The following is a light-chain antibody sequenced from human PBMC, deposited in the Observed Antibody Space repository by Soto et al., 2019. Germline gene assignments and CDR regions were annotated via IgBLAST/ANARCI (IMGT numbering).Light chain of an antibody. Sequence: QSVLTQPPSASGTPGQRVTISCSGSSSNIGSNTVNWYQQLPGTAPKLLIYSKNQQPSGVPDRFSGAKSGTSASLAISGRQSDDEADDYFAAWDDSLNGWVFGGGTKLTVL. V-gene: IGLV1-44*01. CDR2: SKN. J-gene: IGLJ3*02. CDR3: AAWDDSLNGWV. CDR1: SSNIGSNT.